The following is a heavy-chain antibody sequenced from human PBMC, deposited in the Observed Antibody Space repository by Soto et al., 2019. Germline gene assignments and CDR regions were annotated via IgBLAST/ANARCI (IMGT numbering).Heavy chain of an antibody. D-gene: IGHD3-10*01. V-gene: IGHV3-23*01. CDR1: GFTFSSYA. CDR2: ISGSGGST. J-gene: IGHJ5*02. Sequence: EVQLLESGGGLVQPGGSLRLSCAASGFTFSSYAMSWVRQAPGKGLEWVSAISGSGGSTYYADSVKGRFTISRDNSKNTLYLQMNSLRAEDTAVYYCAKDRGYYYGSGTSGWFDPWGQGTLVTVSS. CDR3: AKDRGYYYGSGTSGWFDP.